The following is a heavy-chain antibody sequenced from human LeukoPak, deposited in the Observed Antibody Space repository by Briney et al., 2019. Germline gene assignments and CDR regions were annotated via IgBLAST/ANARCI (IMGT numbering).Heavy chain of an antibody. Sequence: ASVKVSCKASGYTFTSYYMHWVRQAPGQGLEWMGIINPSGGSTSYAQKFQGRVTMTRNMSTSTVYMELSSLRSEDTAVYYCARARYYDSSGYYLAYYFDYWGQGTLVTVSS. J-gene: IGHJ4*02. CDR2: INPSGGST. V-gene: IGHV1-46*01. D-gene: IGHD3-22*01. CDR3: ARARYYDSSGYYLAYYFDY. CDR1: GYTFTSYY.